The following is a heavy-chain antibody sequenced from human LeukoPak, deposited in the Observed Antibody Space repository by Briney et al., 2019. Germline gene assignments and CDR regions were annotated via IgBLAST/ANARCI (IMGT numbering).Heavy chain of an antibody. D-gene: IGHD2-2*01. CDR2: IIPIFGTA. CDR1: ASTNSSYA. CDR3: AIANRQGYCSSTSCYDYYYYMDV. V-gene: IGHV1-69*05. J-gene: IGHJ6*03. Sequence: SLVKVSCKPSASTNSSYAINWVRQAPRQGLEWMGGIIPIFGTANYAQKFQGRVTITTDESTSSAYMELSSLRSEDTAVYYCAIANRQGYCSSTSCYDYYYYMDVWGKGTTVHVSS.